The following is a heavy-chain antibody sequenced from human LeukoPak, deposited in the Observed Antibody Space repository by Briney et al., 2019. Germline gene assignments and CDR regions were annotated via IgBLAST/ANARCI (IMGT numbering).Heavy chain of an antibody. J-gene: IGHJ4*02. CDR1: GGSFSGYY. CDR2: INHSGST. D-gene: IGHD5-12*01. CDR3: ARGRGRGYSGYVFVDDY. Sequence: PSETLSLTCAVYGGSFSGYYWSWIRQPPGKGLEWIGEINHSGSTNYNPSLKSRVTISVDTSKNQFSLKLSSATAADTAVYYCARGRGRGYSGYVFVDDYWGQGTLVTVSS. V-gene: IGHV4-34*01.